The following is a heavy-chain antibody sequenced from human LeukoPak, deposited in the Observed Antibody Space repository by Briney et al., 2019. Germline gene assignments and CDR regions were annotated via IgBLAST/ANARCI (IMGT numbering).Heavy chain of an antibody. D-gene: IGHD6-19*01. CDR2: MNPNSGNT. CDR3: ARGPPHSSGWTGFDY. J-gene: IGHJ4*02. Sequence: ASVKVSCTASGYTFTSYDINWVRQAPGKGLEWMGWMNPNSGNTGYAQKFQGRVTMTRNTSISTAYMELSSLRSEDTAVYYCARGPPHSSGWTGFDYWGQGTLVTVSS. CDR1: GYTFTSYD. V-gene: IGHV1-8*01.